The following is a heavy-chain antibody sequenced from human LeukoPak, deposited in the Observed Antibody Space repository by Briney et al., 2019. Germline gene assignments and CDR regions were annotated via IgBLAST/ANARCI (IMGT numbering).Heavy chain of an antibody. CDR1: GGSISSGDYY. Sequence: SETLSLTCTVSGGSISSGDYYWSWIRQPPGKGLEWLAYMYYSGSTYYNPSLKIRVTMSADTSKNHLSLKLSSVTAADTAVYYCARPYYYDSRIDPWGQGILVTVSS. V-gene: IGHV4-30-4*01. CDR3: ARPYYYDSRIDP. J-gene: IGHJ5*02. D-gene: IGHD3-22*01. CDR2: MYYSGST.